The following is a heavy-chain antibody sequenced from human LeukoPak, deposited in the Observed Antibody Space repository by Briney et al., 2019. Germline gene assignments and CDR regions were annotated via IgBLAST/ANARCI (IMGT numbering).Heavy chain of an antibody. CDR1: GGSISNYY. Sequence: SVTLSLTCTVSGGSISNYYWSWIRQPPGKGLEWIGYVYSSGSTNYNPSLKSRVTISVDTSKNQFSLKLSSVTAADTAVYYCARYSYGGYYFDYWGQGTLVTVSS. CDR2: VYSSGST. D-gene: IGHD5-18*01. J-gene: IGHJ4*02. CDR3: ARYSYGGYYFDY. V-gene: IGHV4-59*01.